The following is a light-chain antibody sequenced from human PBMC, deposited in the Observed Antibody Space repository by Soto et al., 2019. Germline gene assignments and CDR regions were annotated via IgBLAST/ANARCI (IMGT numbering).Light chain of an antibody. V-gene: IGKV1-33*01. CDR3: QQYDNLPLT. J-gene: IGKJ4*01. CDR1: QDISNY. CDR2: DAS. Sequence: IHMTQSPSSLSASVGHRVTITCQASQDISNYLNWYQQKQGKAPKLLIYDASNLETGVPSRFSGSGYGTDFNFTISSLQPEDIATYYCQQYDNLPLTFGGGTKVDIK.